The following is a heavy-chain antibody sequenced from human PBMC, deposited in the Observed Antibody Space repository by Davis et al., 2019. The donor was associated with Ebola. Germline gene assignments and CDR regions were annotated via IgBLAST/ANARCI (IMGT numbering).Heavy chain of an antibody. J-gene: IGHJ6*02. CDR1: GFTFSGSA. Sequence: PGGSLRLSCAASGFTFSGSAMHWVRQASGKGLEWVGRIRSKANSYATAYAASVKGRFTISRDDSKNTAYLQMNSLKTEDTAVYYCTRSYRRELYYYYGMDVWGQGTTVTVSS. D-gene: IGHD1-1*01. CDR2: IRSKANSYAT. CDR3: TRSYRRELYYYYGMDV. V-gene: IGHV3-73*01.